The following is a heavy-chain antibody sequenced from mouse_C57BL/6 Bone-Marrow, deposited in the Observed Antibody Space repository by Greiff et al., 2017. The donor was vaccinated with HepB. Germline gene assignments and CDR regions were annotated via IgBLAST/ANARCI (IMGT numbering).Heavy chain of an antibody. Sequence: QVQLQQSGAELARPGASVKMSCKASGYTFTSYTMHWVKQRPGQGLEWIGYINPSSGYTKYNQKFKDKATLTADKSSSTAYMQLSSLTSEDSAVYYCASGYYGSSYWFAYWGQWTLVTVSA. J-gene: IGHJ3*01. D-gene: IGHD1-1*01. CDR1: GYTFTSYT. CDR3: ASGYYGSSYWFAY. V-gene: IGHV1-4*01. CDR2: INPSSGYT.